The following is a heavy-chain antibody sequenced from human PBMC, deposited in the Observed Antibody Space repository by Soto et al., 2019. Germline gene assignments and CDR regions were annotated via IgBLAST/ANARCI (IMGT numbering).Heavy chain of an antibody. CDR1: GYTFTSYG. V-gene: IGHV1-18*04. J-gene: IGHJ6*02. D-gene: IGHD3-3*01. Sequence: ASVKVSCKASGYTFTSYGISWVRQAPGQGLEWMGWISAYNGNTNYAQKLQGRVTMTTDTSTSTAYMELRSLRSDDTAVYYCARVSGFFGVVIIRDYYGMDVWGQGTTVTAP. CDR3: ARVSGFFGVVIIRDYYGMDV. CDR2: ISAYNGNT.